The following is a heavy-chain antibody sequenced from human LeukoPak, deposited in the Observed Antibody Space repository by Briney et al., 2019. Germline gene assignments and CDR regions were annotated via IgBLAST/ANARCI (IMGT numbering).Heavy chain of an antibody. CDR3: ASIERAVAGTDWFDP. J-gene: IGHJ5*02. CDR2: IYYSGST. Sequence: SETLSLTCTVSGGSISSSSYYWGWIRQPPGKGLDWIGSIYYSGSTYYNPSLKSRVTISVDTSKNQFSLKVSSVTAADTAVYFCASIERAVAGTDWFDPWGQGTLVTVSS. CDR1: GGSISSSSYY. V-gene: IGHV4-39*07. D-gene: IGHD6-19*01.